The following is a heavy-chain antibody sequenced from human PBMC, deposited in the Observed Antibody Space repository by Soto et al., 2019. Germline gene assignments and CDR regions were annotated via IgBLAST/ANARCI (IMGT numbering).Heavy chain of an antibody. J-gene: IGHJ6*02. V-gene: IGHV3-21*01. CDR1: GSTFSSYS. CDR3: ARDSGYDYYYYYYGMDV. D-gene: IGHD5-12*01. Sequence: GGSLRLSCAASGSTFSSYSMNWVRQAPGKGLEWVSSISSSSSYIYYADSVKGRFTISRDNAKNSLYLQMNSLTAEDTAVYYCARDSGYDYYYYYYGMDVWGQGTTVTVSS. CDR2: ISSSSSYI.